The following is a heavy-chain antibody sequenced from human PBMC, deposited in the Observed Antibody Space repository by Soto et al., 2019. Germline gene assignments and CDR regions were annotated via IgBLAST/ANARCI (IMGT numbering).Heavy chain of an antibody. Sequence: QVQLVQSGAEVKKPGASVKVSCKASGYTFTSYGISWVRQAPGQGLEWMGWISAYNGNTNYAQKLQGRVTMTTDTTKSTGQIELRGLRSYGTAVYYCARDGWDFYDSSGYFDYWGQGTLVNVSS. CDR3: ARDGWDFYDSSGYFDY. CDR1: GYTFTSYG. V-gene: IGHV1-18*01. CDR2: ISAYNGNT. D-gene: IGHD3-22*01. J-gene: IGHJ4*02.